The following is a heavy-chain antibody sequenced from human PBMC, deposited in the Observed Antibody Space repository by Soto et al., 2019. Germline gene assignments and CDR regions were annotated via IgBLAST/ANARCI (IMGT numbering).Heavy chain of an antibody. CDR3: ARWDGYGDE. V-gene: IGHV3-23*01. CDR2: LSGGGANT. CDR1: GFTFSTYS. Sequence: EVQLLESGGGLVQPGGSLRLSCAASGFTFSTYSMAWVRQTPGKGPAWGSGLSGGGANTFYADSVRGRFTISVDNSRNTVYLQMNSLRVEDTAIYYCARWDGYGDEWGQGTLVTVSS. D-gene: IGHD5-12*01. J-gene: IGHJ4*02.